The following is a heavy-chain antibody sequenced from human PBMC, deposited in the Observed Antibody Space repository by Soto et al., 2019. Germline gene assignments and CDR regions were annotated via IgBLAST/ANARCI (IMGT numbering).Heavy chain of an antibody. CDR1: GFTFSSYS. Sequence: GGSLRLSCAASGFTFSSYSMNWVRQAPGKGLEWVSSISSSSSYIYYADSVKGRFTISRDNAKNSLYLQMNSLRAEDTAVYYCVRDYYDSSGYLDPLDYWSQGTLVTVSS. D-gene: IGHD3-22*01. V-gene: IGHV3-21*01. CDR2: ISSSSSYI. J-gene: IGHJ4*02. CDR3: VRDYYDSSGYLDPLDY.